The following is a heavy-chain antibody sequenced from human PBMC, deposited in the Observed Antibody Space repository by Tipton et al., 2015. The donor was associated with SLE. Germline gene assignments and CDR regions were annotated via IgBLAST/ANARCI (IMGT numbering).Heavy chain of an antibody. Sequence: SLRLSCAASGFTFDDYTMHWVRQAPGKGLEWVSLISWDGGSTYYADSVKGRFTISRDNSKNSLYLQMNSLRTEDTALYYCAKGARHQRWYFDLWGRGTRVTVSS. CDR3: AKGARHQRWYFDL. J-gene: IGHJ2*01. CDR2: ISWDGGST. V-gene: IGHV3-43*01. CDR1: GFTFDDYT.